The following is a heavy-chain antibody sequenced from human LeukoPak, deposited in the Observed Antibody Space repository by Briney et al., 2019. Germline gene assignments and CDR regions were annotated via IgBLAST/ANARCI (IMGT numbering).Heavy chain of an antibody. Sequence: GASVKVSCKASGYTFTSSDINWVRQATGQGLEWMGWMNPNSGNTGYAQKFQGRVTMTRDTSISTAYMELSRLRSDDTAVYYCARDLLGGWALDYWGQGTLVTVSS. D-gene: IGHD6-19*01. J-gene: IGHJ4*02. CDR2: MNPNSGNT. CDR3: ARDLLGGWALDY. V-gene: IGHV1-8*01. CDR1: GYTFTSSD.